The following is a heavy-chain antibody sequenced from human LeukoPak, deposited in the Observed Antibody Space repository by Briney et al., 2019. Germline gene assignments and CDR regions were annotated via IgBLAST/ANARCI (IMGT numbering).Heavy chain of an antibody. CDR3: ARAYGSGSYYSYMDV. D-gene: IGHD3-10*01. V-gene: IGHV3-20*01. CDR1: GFTFDDYG. J-gene: IGHJ6*03. CDR2: INWNGGST. Sequence: GGSLRLSCAASGFTFDDYGMSWVRQDPGKGLEWVSGINWNGGSTGYADSVKGRFSISRDNAKNSLYLQMNSLRAEDTALYHCARAYGSGSYYSYMDVWGKGTTVTISS.